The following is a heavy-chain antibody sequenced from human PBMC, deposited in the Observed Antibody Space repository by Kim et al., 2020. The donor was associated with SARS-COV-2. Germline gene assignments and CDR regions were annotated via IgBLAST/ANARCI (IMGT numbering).Heavy chain of an antibody. Sequence: SETLSLTCSVSGGSLRSSGHYWDWIRQSPGKGLEWIGTVYYSGNTYYNPSLKSRVSISVDTSKNQFSLRLRSVAAADPAVYYCASRDMGYHIDSWGQGTQVTVSS. CDR1: GGSLRSSGHY. CDR2: VYYSGNT. J-gene: IGHJ4*02. CDR3: ASRDMGYHIDS. V-gene: IGHV4-39*01. D-gene: IGHD3-9*01.